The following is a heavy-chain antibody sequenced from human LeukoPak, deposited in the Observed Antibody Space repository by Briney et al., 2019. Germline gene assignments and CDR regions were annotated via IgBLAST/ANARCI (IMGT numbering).Heavy chain of an antibody. V-gene: IGHV5-51*01. J-gene: IGHJ4*02. Sequence: GESLKISCEGSGYSFTSYWIAWVRQMPGKGQVWMGIIYPGDSDTRYSPSFQGQVTISADKSTSTAYLQWRSLKASDTAMYYCARHSWACSGGSCHELDYWGQGTLVTVSS. CDR3: ARHSWACSGGSCHELDY. CDR2: IYPGDSDT. D-gene: IGHD2-15*01. CDR1: GYSFTSYW.